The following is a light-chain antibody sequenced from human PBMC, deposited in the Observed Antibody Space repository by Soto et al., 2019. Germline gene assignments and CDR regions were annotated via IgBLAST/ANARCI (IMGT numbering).Light chain of an antibody. J-gene: IGKJ4*01. Sequence: EIVMTQSPAPLSVSPGERATLSCRASQSVSSNLAWYQQKPGQAPRLLIYGASTRATGIPARFSGSGSGTEFTLTISSLQSEDFAVYDCQQYNNWPLTFGGGTKVEIK. CDR1: QSVSSN. CDR2: GAS. CDR3: QQYNNWPLT. V-gene: IGKV3-15*01.